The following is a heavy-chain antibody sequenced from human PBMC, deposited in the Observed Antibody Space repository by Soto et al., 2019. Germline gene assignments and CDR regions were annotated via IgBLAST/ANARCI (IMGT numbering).Heavy chain of an antibody. CDR1: GFTFSSFA. D-gene: IGHD1-26*01. CDR3: ALRKTGSYFDY. J-gene: IGHJ4*02. Sequence: EVQLLESGGALVQPGGSLRLSCAASGFTFSSFAMSWVRQAPGKGLEWVSGIGASGAGTYYADSVKGRFIISRDNSKSTLHLQMNSLRAEDTAVYYCALRKTGSYFDYWDQGTLVTVSS. CDR2: IGASGAGT. V-gene: IGHV3-23*01.